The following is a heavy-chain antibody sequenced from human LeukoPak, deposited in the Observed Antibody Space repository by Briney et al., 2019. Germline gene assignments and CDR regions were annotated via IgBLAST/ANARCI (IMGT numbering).Heavy chain of an antibody. D-gene: IGHD3-22*01. V-gene: IGHV4-4*07. CDR1: GGSISSYY. CDR3: ARDIGYYDSSGYPRDAFDI. CDR2: IYTSGGT. Sequence: SETLSLTCTVSGGSISSYYWSWIRQPAGKGLEWIGRIYTSGGTNYNPFLKSRVTMSVDTSKNQFSLKLSSVTAADTAVYYCARDIGYYDSSGYPRDAFDIWGQGTMVTVSS. J-gene: IGHJ3*02.